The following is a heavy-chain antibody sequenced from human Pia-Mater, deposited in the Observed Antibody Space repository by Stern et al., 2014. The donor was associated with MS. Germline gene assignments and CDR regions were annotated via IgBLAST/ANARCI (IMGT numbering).Heavy chain of an antibody. J-gene: IGHJ6*02. CDR1: GGSISRGDYY. CDR3: VRDVYQPSLYSYNMDV. Sequence: VQLVESGPGLVKPSQALSLTCTVSGGSISRGDYYWSWIRQSPGKGLEYIGHIYNTGINYYNPSLKGRVTISLATSENQFSMSLGSVTAADTAVYYCVRDVYQPSLYSYNMDVWGQGTTVTVSS. CDR2: IYNTGIN. V-gene: IGHV4-30-4*08. D-gene: IGHD6-13*01.